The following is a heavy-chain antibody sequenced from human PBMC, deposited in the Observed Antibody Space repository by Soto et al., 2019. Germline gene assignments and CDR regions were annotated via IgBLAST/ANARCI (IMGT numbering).Heavy chain of an antibody. D-gene: IGHD3-22*01. V-gene: IGHV3-23*01. CDR1: GFTFSSYA. J-gene: IGHJ4*02. CDR3: AKVWDEAIVVVITSFDY. Sequence: GGSLRLSCAASGFTFSSYAMSWVRQAPGKGLEWVSAISGSGSSTYYADSVKGRFTISRDNSKNTLYLQMNSLRAEDTAVYYCAKVWDEAIVVVITSFDYWGQGTLVTVSS. CDR2: ISGSGSST.